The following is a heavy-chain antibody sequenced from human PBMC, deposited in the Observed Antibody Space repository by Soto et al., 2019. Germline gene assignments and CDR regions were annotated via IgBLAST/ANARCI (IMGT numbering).Heavy chain of an antibody. J-gene: IGHJ4*02. D-gene: IGHD5-18*01. Sequence: SGGSLRLSCAASGFTFSSYSMNWVRQAPGKGLEWVSYISSSSSTIYYADSVKGRFTLSRDTSKNTLFLQMNNLRGDDTAVYYCARGPSAGYIYGANWGYSDYWGRGTLVTVSS. CDR2: ISSSSSTI. CDR3: ARGPSAGYIYGANWGYSDY. CDR1: GFTFSSYS. V-gene: IGHV3-48*01.